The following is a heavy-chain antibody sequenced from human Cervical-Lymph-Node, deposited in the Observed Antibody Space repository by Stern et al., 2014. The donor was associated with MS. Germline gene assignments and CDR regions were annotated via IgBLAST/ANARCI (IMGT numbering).Heavy chain of an antibody. CDR1: GYSFTLNW. J-gene: IGHJ4*02. CDR2: IYPADSDT. V-gene: IGHV5-51*01. CDR3: AALVRGSYFY. D-gene: IGHD1-26*01. Sequence: EVQLVESGAEMKKPGESLKISCKGSGYSFTLNWIGWGRQMPGKGMEWMWFIYPADSDTRYSPSFQGQVTISADKSISTAYLQWSSLKASYSAMYYCAALVRGSYFYWGQGTLVTVSS.